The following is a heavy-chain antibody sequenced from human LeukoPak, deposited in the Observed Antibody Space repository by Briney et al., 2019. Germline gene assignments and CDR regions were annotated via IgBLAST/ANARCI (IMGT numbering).Heavy chain of an antibody. CDR2: ISSNGGST. Sequence: PGGSLRLSCAASGFNFGSYWMAWVRQAAGKGLEFVSGISSNGGSTYYADSLKGRFTVSRDNSNNTLYLQMSSLRAEDTAIYYCAKGPTYDSLPYYFDYWGQGTLVTVS. J-gene: IGHJ4*02. D-gene: IGHD3-22*01. CDR3: AKGPTYDSLPYYFDY. CDR1: GFNFGSYW. V-gene: IGHV3-64D*09.